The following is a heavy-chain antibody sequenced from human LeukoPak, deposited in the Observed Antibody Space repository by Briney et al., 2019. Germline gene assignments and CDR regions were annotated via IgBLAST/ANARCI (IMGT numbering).Heavy chain of an antibody. J-gene: IGHJ4*02. Sequence: PSETLSLTCTVSGVSISNDDYYWNWIRQPPGKGLEWIGYIYYSGNTYFNPFLKSRVSFSLDTSKNQFSLNLTSVTAADTAVYFCARTNLYDVLTGFFDYWGQGSLVTVSS. V-gene: IGHV4-30-4*01. CDR3: ARTNLYDVLTGFFDY. D-gene: IGHD3-9*01. CDR2: IYYSGNT. CDR1: GVSISNDDYY.